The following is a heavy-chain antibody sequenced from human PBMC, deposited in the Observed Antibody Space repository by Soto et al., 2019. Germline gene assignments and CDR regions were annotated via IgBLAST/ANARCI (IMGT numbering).Heavy chain of an antibody. D-gene: IGHD1-1*01. CDR3: ARGRYGDY. J-gene: IGHJ4*02. CDR2: ISAHNGNT. Sequence: QVHLVQSGAEVKKPGASVKVSCKGSGYAFTTYGITWVRQAPGQGLECMGWISAHNGNTNYAKKLQGRVTVTRDTPTSTAYMELRGLRSDDMAVYYCARGRYGDYWGQGALVTVSS. CDR1: GYAFTTYG. V-gene: IGHV1-18*03.